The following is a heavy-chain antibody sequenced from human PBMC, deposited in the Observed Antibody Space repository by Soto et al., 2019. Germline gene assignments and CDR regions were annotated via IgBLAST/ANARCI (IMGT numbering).Heavy chain of an antibody. CDR2: ISNSGST. V-gene: IGHV4-30-4*08. D-gene: IGHD4-17*01. Sequence: SETLSLTCTVSGGSVSSGHYYWTWIRQSPGKGLEWIGYISNSGSTGYNPSLKTRLSMSVDRSKNQFTLRLTSVTAADTAVYFCATESGSTYGYFDFWGQGTLVTVSS. J-gene: IGHJ4*02. CDR1: GGSVSSGHYY. CDR3: ATESGSTYGYFDF.